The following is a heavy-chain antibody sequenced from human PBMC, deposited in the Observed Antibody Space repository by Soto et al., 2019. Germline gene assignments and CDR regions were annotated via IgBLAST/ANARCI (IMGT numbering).Heavy chain of an antibody. D-gene: IGHD3-9*01. CDR2: IYSDGST. J-gene: IGHJ4*02. CDR1: GFTVNSNY. Sequence: EVQLVESGGGLVQPGGSLRLSCAASGFTVNSNYMSWVRQAPGKGLEWVSVIYSDGSTYYADSVKGRFIISRDNSNYMLYFQMNSLRAEDTAVYYCATLTKYDILTGFYPCWGQGTLVTVSS. CDR3: ATLTKYDILTGFYPC. V-gene: IGHV3-66*01.